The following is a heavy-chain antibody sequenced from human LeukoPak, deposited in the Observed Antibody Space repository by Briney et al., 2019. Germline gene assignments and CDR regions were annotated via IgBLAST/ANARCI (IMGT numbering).Heavy chain of an antibody. V-gene: IGHV4-4*07. CDR1: GGSISSYY. Sequence: SETLSLTCTVSGGSISSYYWSWIRQPAGKGLEWIGRIYTSGSTNYNPSLKSRVTMSVDTSKNQFSLKLSSVTAADTAVYYCARERYYYGSGSYRTNWFDPWGPGTLVTVSS. CDR3: ARERYYYGSGSYRTNWFDP. D-gene: IGHD3-10*01. CDR2: IYTSGST. J-gene: IGHJ5*02.